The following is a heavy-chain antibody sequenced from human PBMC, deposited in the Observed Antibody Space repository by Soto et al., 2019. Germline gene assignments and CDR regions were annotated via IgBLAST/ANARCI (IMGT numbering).Heavy chain of an antibody. V-gene: IGHV3-23*01. CDR3: ATPHCSSTSCSPMDV. CDR1: GFTFSSYA. CDR2: ISGSGGST. Sequence: PGGSLRLSCAASGFTFSSYAMSWVGQAPGKGLEWVSAISGSGGSTYYADSVKGRFTISSDNSKNTPYLQMNSLRAEDTAVYYCATPHCSSTSCSPMDVWGQGTTVTVSS. J-gene: IGHJ6*02. D-gene: IGHD2-2*01.